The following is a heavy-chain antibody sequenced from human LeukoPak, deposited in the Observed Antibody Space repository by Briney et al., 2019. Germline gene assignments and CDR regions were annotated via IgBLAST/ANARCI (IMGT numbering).Heavy chain of an antibody. CDR1: GASISSYY. CDR3: ARDSGTTGEVKSDP. Sequence: PSETLSLTCTVSGASISSYYWSWIRQPAGKALEWIGRIYVTGSTTYNPSLESRVTMSLDTSKNHFSLKLRSVTAADTAVYYCARDSGTTGEVKSDPWGQGTLVTVSS. J-gene: IGHJ5*02. V-gene: IGHV4-4*07. CDR2: IYVTGST. D-gene: IGHD1-7*01.